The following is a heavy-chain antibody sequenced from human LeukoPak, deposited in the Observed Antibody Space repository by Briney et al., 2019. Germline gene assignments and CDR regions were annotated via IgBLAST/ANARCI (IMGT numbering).Heavy chain of an antibody. J-gene: IGHJ5*02. CDR1: GFIVSNNH. CDR3: ARESWGPVGP. CDR2: TYTDTSA. Sequence: PGGSLRLSCAASGFIVSNNHMSWVRQAPGEGLEWVSLTYTDTSAYYADSVKGRFTISRDNSKNTLNLQMNSLRVEDTAVYYCARESWGPVGPWGQGTLVTVSS. V-gene: IGHV3-66*02. D-gene: IGHD7-27*01.